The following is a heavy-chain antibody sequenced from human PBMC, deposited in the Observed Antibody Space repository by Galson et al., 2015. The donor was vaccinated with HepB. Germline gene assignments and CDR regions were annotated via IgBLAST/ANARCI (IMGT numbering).Heavy chain of an antibody. V-gene: IGHV1-8*01. Sequence: SVKVSCKDSQYTFTTYGINWVRQATGQGLEWMGWMSPSSGDTGYAQKFQGRVTMTRDTTVSTAYMELTSLRSEDTAVYYCARGPPHYCFENWGQGTLVAVSS. CDR2: MSPSSGDT. D-gene: IGHD2-15*01. CDR3: ARGPPHYCFEN. J-gene: IGHJ4*02. CDR1: QYTFTTYG.